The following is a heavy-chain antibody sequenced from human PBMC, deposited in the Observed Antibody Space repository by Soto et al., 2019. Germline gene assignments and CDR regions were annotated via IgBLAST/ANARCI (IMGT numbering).Heavy chain of an antibody. CDR2: IYYSGST. CDR3: ARETDYGGNTFFDY. Sequence: SETLSLTCTVSGGSLSSYYWSWIRQPPGKGLEWIGYIYYSGSTNYNPSLKSRVTISVYTSKNQFSLKLSSVTAADTAVYYCARETDYGGNTFFDYWGQGTLVTVS. CDR1: GGSLSSYY. J-gene: IGHJ4*02. V-gene: IGHV4-59*01. D-gene: IGHD4-17*01.